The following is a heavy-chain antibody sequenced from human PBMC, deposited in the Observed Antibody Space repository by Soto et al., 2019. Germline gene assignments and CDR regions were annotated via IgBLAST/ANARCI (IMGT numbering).Heavy chain of an antibody. CDR3: ARFRDCTNGVCYQPFLDY. D-gene: IGHD2-8*01. Sequence: PWETLSLTCPVSGGSISSYYWSWIRQPPGKGLEWIGYIYYSGSTNYNPSLKSRVTISVDTSKNQFSLKLSSVTAADTAVYYCARFRDCTNGVCYQPFLDYWGQGTLVTVSS. J-gene: IGHJ4*02. V-gene: IGHV4-59*01. CDR1: GGSISSYY. CDR2: IYYSGST.